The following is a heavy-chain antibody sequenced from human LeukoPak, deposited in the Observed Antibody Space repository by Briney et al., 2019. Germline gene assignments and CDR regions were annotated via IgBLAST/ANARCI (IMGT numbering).Heavy chain of an antibody. D-gene: IGHD3-10*01. Sequence: PSETLSLTCTGSGGSISTYYWSWIRQPPGKGLEWIGYIYHSGSTNYNPSLKSRVTISVDTSKSQISLKLSSVTAADTAVYYCAASPVKEIWFGEIPLWGQGTLVTVSS. CDR3: AASPVKEIWFGEIPL. V-gene: IGHV4-59*01. CDR1: GGSISTYY. J-gene: IGHJ4*02. CDR2: IYHSGST.